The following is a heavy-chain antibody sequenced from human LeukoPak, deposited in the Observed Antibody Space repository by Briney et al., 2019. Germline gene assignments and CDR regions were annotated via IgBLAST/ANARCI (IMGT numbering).Heavy chain of an antibody. D-gene: IGHD4-17*01. CDR2: INPNSGGT. J-gene: IGHJ6*03. CDR1: GYTFTGYY. Sequence: GASVKVSCKASGYTFTGYYMHWVRQAPGQGLEWMGWINPNSGGTNYAQKFQGRVTMTRDTSISTAYMELSRLRSDDTAVYYCARDNASYDYGDYVTYRSEEYYYMDVWGKGTTVTISS. CDR3: ARDNASYDYGDYVTYRSEEYYYMDV. V-gene: IGHV1-2*02.